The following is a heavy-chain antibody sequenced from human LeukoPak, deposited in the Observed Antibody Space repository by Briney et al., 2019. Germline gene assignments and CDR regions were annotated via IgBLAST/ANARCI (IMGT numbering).Heavy chain of an antibody. CDR3: ARGPYSYDSSGAFDI. Sequence: SETLSLTCTVSGYSISSGDYYWSWIRQPAGKGLEWIGRISSSGSTNYNPSLKSRVTISVDTSKNQFSLKLSSVTAADTAVYFCARGPYSYDSSGAFDIWGQGTMVTVSS. CDR2: ISSSGST. D-gene: IGHD3-22*01. V-gene: IGHV4-61*02. J-gene: IGHJ3*02. CDR1: GYSISSGDYY.